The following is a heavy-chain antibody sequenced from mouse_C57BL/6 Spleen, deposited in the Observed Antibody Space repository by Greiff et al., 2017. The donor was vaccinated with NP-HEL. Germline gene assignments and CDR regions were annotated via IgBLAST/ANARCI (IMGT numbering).Heavy chain of an antibody. CDR2: IWSGGST. V-gene: IGHV2-2*01. CDR1: GFSLTSYG. CDR3: ARKRWLYDAKVG. Sequence: VQLVESGPGLVQPSQSLSITCTVSGFSLTSYGVHWVRQPPGKGLEWLGVIWSGGSTDYHAALISRLSISKENSKSQVFFKMTSLQADDTAIYYGARKRWLYDAKVGRGKGTSVTVAT. J-gene: IGHJ4*01. D-gene: IGHD2-3*01.